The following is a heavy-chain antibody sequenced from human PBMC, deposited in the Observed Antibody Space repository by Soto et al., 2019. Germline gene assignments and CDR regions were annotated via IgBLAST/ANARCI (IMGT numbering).Heavy chain of an antibody. CDR1: GFTFSSYG. Sequence: QVQLVESGGGVVQPGRSLRLSCAASGFTFSSYGMHWVRQAPGKGLEWVAVISYDGSNKYYADSVKGRFTISRDNSKNTLYLQMNSLRAEDTAVYYCAKVGVPANYYGSGSYLPPGLYFDYWGQGTLVTVSS. CDR3: AKVGVPANYYGSGSYLPPGLYFDY. V-gene: IGHV3-30*18. D-gene: IGHD3-10*01. CDR2: ISYDGSNK. J-gene: IGHJ4*02.